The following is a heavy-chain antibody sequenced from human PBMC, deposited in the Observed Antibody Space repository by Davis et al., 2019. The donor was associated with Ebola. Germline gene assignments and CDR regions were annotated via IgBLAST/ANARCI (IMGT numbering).Heavy chain of an antibody. CDR1: GGSFSGYY. V-gene: IGHV4-34*01. CDR3: ARGQGYCSSTSCSTNWFDP. CDR2: INHSGST. Sequence: MPSETLSFTCAVYGGSFSGYYWSWIRQPPGKGLEWIGEINHSGSTNYNPSLKSRVTISVDTSKNQFSLKLSSVTAADTAVYYCARGQGYCSSTSCSTNWFDPWGQGTLVTVSS. J-gene: IGHJ5*02. D-gene: IGHD2-2*01.